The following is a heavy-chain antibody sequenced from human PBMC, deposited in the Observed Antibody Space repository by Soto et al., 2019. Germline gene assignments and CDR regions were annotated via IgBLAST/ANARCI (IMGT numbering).Heavy chain of an antibody. CDR1: GYTFTSYD. CDR3: ATEARPGGFSAFDI. CDR2: MNPNSGNT. V-gene: IGHV1-8*01. D-gene: IGHD6-6*01. Sequence: QVQLVQSGAEVKKPGASVKVSCKASGYTFTSYDINWVRQATGQGLEWMGWMNPNSGNTGYAQKFQGRVTMTRNTSISTAYMELSSLRSEDTAVYYCATEARPGGFSAFDIWGQGTMVTVSS. J-gene: IGHJ3*02.